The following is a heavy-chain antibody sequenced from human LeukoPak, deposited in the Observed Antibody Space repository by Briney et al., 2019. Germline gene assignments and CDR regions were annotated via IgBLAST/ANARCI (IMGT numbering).Heavy chain of an antibody. CDR1: GFTFSSYA. Sequence: GGSLRLSCAASGFTFSSYAMHWVRQAPGKGLEWVAVISYDGSNKYYADSVKGRFTISRDNSKNTLYLQMNSLRAEDTAVYYCARDRPYYYGSGFFMDVWGQGTTVTVSS. D-gene: IGHD3-10*01. J-gene: IGHJ6*02. CDR2: ISYDGSNK. CDR3: ARDRPYYYGSGFFMDV. V-gene: IGHV3-30*04.